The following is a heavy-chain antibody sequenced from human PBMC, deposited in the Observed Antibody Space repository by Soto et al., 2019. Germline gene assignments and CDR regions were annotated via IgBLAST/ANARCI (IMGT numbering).Heavy chain of an antibody. CDR3: ARRYGGKFDY. Sequence: SETLSLTCTVSGGSISSYYWSWIRQPPGKGLEWIGYIYYSGSTNYNPSLKSRVTISVDTSKNQFSLKLSSVTAADTAVYYCARRYGGKFDYWGQGTLVTVSS. V-gene: IGHV4-59*01. CDR1: GGSISSYY. CDR2: IYYSGST. D-gene: IGHD3-16*01. J-gene: IGHJ4*02.